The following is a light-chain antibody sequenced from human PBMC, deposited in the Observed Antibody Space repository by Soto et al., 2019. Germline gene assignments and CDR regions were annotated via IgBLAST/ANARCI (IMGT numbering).Light chain of an antibody. J-gene: IGKJ2*01. Sequence: EIVLTQSPATLSLAPGERATLSCGASQSVSSSYLAWYQQKPGLAPRLLIYDASSRATGIPDRFSGSWSGTDFTLTISRLEPEDFAVYYCQEYGNSPYTFGQGTQLENK. V-gene: IGKV3D-20*01. CDR3: QEYGNSPYT. CDR1: QSVSSSY. CDR2: DAS.